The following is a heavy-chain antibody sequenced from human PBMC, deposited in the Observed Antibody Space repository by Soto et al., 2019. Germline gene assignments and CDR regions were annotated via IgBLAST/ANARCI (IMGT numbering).Heavy chain of an antibody. Sequence: QVQLVQSGAEVKKPGSSVKVSCKASGGTFSSYAISWVRQAPGQGLEWMGGIIPIFGTANYAQKFQGRVTITADESTSTACMELSSLRSEDTAVYYCARGDPYYSDSSGYYYVAKFDYWGQGTLVTVSS. CDR1: GGTFSSYA. CDR2: IIPIFGTA. D-gene: IGHD3-22*01. CDR3: ARGDPYYSDSSGYYYVAKFDY. J-gene: IGHJ4*02. V-gene: IGHV1-69*01.